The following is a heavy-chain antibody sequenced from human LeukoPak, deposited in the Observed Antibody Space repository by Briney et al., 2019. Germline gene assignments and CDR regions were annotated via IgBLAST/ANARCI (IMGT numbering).Heavy chain of an antibody. CDR3: ARDFWNRRFDY. V-gene: IGHV3-33*01. CDR2: IWYDGSNK. J-gene: IGHJ4*02. D-gene: IGHD3-3*01. CDR1: GFTFSSYG. Sequence: PGGSLRLSCAASGFTFSSYGMHWVRQAPGKGLEWVAVIWYDGSNKYYADSVKGRFTISRGNSKNTLYLQMNSLRAEDTAVYYCARDFWNRRFDYWGQGTLVTVSS.